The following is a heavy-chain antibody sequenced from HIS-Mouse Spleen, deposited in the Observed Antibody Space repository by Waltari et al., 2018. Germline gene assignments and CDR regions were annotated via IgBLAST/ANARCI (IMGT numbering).Heavy chain of an antibody. CDR3: ARSPYYDFWSGYSDNWFDP. CDR2: IYYSGST. CDR1: GCSISSGGSY. V-gene: IGHV4-31*03. Sequence: QVQLQESGPGLVKPSQTLSLTCTVSGCSISSGGSYWRLIRPHPGTGLEWIGYIYYSGSTYYNPSLKSRVTISVDTSKNQFSLKLSSVTAADTAVYYCARSPYYDFWSGYSDNWFDPWGQGTLVTVSS. D-gene: IGHD3-3*01. J-gene: IGHJ5*02.